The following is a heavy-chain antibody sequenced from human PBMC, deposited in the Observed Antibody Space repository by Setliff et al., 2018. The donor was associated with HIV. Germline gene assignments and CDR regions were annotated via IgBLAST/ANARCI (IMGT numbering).Heavy chain of an antibody. Sequence: ASVKVSCKASGYTFTNYAIHWVRQAPGQRLEWMGWINAGNGDTKYSQKFQGRVTITTDTSTSTAYMELRSLRSDDTAVYYCARVSGGSYVDYFDYWGQGTLVTVSS. V-gene: IGHV1-3*01. J-gene: IGHJ4*02. D-gene: IGHD1-26*01. CDR2: INAGNGDT. CDR3: ARVSGGSYVDYFDY. CDR1: GYTFTNYA.